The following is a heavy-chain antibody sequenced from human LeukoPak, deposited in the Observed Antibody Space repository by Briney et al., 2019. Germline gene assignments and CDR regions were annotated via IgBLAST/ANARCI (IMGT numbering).Heavy chain of an antibody. D-gene: IGHD1-14*01. J-gene: IGHJ6*02. V-gene: IGHV3-30-3*01. CDR3: ARARGGRNHYYYGMDV. CDR2: ISYDGSNK. CDR1: GFTFSSYA. Sequence: GGSLRLSCAASGFTFSSYAMHWVRQAPGKGLEWVAVISYDGSNKYYADSVKGRFTISRDNSKNTLYLQMNSLRAEDTAVYYCARARGGRNHYYYGMDVWGQGTTVTVSS.